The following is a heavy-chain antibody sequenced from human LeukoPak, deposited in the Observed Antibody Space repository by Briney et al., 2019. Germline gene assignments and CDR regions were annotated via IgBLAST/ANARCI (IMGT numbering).Heavy chain of an antibody. D-gene: IGHD6-19*01. V-gene: IGHV1-18*01. J-gene: IGHJ4*02. Sequence: ASVTVSYKASGYTFTNYAIGLVRQAPGPGLEWPGWISAYNGNTNYAQKLQGRVTLATDASSSTAYMELRSLRSDDTAVYYCARGGSGWSRDYWGQETLVTVSS. CDR3: ARGGSGWSRDY. CDR2: ISAYNGNT. CDR1: GYTFTNYA.